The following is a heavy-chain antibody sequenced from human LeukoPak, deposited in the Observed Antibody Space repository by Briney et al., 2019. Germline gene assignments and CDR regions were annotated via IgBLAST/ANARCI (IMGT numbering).Heavy chain of an antibody. Sequence: GGSLRLSCAASGFTVSSNYMSWVRQAPGKGLEWVSVIYSGGSTYYADSVKGRFTISRDNSKNTLYLQMNSLRAEDTAVYYYARSPDYYGSGYYFDYWGQGTLVTVSS. V-gene: IGHV3-53*01. J-gene: IGHJ4*02. CDR2: IYSGGST. CDR3: ARSPDYYGSGYYFDY. CDR1: GFTVSSNY. D-gene: IGHD3-10*01.